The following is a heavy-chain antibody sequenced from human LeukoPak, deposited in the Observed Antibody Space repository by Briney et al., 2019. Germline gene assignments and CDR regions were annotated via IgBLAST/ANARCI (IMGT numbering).Heavy chain of an antibody. Sequence: PSETLSLTCTVSGGSISSYYWSWIRQPAGKGLEWIGRIYTSGSTNYNPSLKRRVTMSVDTSKNQLSLKLSSVTAADTAVYYCARAGSSYYGSGSYFYYHYMDVWGKGTTVTVSS. D-gene: IGHD3-10*01. V-gene: IGHV4-4*07. CDR3: ARAGSSYYGSGSYFYYHYMDV. J-gene: IGHJ6*03. CDR2: IYTSGST. CDR1: GGSISSYY.